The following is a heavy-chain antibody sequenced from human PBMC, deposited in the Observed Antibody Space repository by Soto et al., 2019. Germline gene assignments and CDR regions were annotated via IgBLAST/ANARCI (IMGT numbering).Heavy chain of an antibody. V-gene: IGHV3-33*01. J-gene: IGHJ3*02. CDR2: IWYDGSNK. CDR3: ARDRDLKGEGGDAFDI. CDR1: GFTFSSYG. D-gene: IGHD3-10*01. Sequence: QVQLVESGGGVVQPGRSLRLSCAASGFTFSSYGMHWVRQAPGKGLEWVAVIWYDGSNKYYADSVKGRFTISRDNSKNTLYLQMNSLRAEDTAVYYCARDRDLKGEGGDAFDIWGQGTMVTVSS.